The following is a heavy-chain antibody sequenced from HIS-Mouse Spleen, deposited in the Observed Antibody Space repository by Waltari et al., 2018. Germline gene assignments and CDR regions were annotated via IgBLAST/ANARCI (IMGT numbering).Heavy chain of an antibody. CDR3: ARVYSGSYYDYYYYGMDV. D-gene: IGHD1-26*01. Sequence: QVQLVQSGAEVKKPGASVKVSCKASGYTFTGYYMHWVRQAPGQGLEWMGWINPNSGGTNYAQKFQGRVTMTRDTSISTAYMELSRLRSDDTAVYYCARVYSGSYYDYYYYGMDVWGQGTTVTVSS. V-gene: IGHV1-2*02. CDR2: INPNSGGT. J-gene: IGHJ6*02. CDR1: GYTFTGYY.